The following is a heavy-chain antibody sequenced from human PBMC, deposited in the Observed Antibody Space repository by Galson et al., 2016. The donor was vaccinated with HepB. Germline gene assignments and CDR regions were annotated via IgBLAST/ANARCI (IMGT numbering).Heavy chain of an antibody. J-gene: IGHJ3*02. CDR2: ISWNSGSI. CDR3: AKDMRSSGYYHGAFDI. D-gene: IGHD3-22*01. V-gene: IGHV3-9*01. Sequence: LRLSCAASGFTFDDYAMHWVRQAPGKGLAWVSGISWNSGSIGYADSVKGRFTISRDNAKNSLYLQMNSLRAEDTALYYCAKDMRSSGYYHGAFDIWGQGTMVTVSS. CDR1: GFTFDDYA.